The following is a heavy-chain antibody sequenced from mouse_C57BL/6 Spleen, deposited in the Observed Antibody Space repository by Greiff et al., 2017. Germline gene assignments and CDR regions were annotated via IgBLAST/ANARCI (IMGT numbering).Heavy chain of an antibody. D-gene: IGHD6-1*01. J-gene: IGHJ4*01. V-gene: IGHV3-6*01. Sequence: EVQLQQSGPGLVKPSQSLSLTCSVTGYSITSGYYWNWIRQFPGNKLEWMGYISYDGSNNYNPSLKNRISITRDTSTNQFFLKLNSVTTEDTATYYCARDRPQNYSMDYWGQGTSVTVSS. CDR2: ISYDGSN. CDR3: ARDRPQNYSMDY. CDR1: GYSITSGYY.